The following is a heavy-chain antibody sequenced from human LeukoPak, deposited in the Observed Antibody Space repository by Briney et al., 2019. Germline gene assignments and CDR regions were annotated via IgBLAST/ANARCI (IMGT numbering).Heavy chain of an antibody. CDR3: ARASKGALGSGWYYFDY. CDR1: GLIVSSSY. D-gene: IGHD6-19*01. Sequence: GGSLRLSCAASGLIVSSSYMSWVRQAPGKGLEWVSVIYSGGSTYYADSAKGRFTISRDNSKNTLFLQMNSLRAEDTAVYYCARASKGALGSGWYYFDYWGQGTLVTVSS. CDR2: IYSGGST. V-gene: IGHV3-53*01. J-gene: IGHJ4*02.